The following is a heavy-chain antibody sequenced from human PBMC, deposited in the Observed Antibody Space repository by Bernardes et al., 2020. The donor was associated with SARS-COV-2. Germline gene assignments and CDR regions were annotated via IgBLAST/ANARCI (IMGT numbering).Heavy chain of an antibody. Sequence: SETLSLTCTVSGGSINSGSYYWSWIRQPAGKGLEWIGRIYTSGSTTYNPSLKSRVTISVDTSKNHFSLKLSSVTAADTAVYYCARELGYCSSTSCYFWFDPWGQGTLVTVSS. CDR2: IYTSGST. D-gene: IGHD2-2*01. CDR3: ARELGYCSSTSCYFWFDP. CDR1: GGSINSGSYY. V-gene: IGHV4-61*02. J-gene: IGHJ5*02.